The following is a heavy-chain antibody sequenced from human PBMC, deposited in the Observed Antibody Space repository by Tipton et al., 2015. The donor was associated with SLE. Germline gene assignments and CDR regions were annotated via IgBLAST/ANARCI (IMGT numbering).Heavy chain of an antibody. V-gene: IGHV3-23*01. CDR2: SYSGGNT. D-gene: IGHD3-3*01. CDR3: ATTYDFWSRYYSVN. J-gene: IGHJ4*02. CDR1: GFTFSTYA. Sequence: SLRLSCAASGFTFSTYAMHWVRQAPGKGLEWVSISYSGGNTDHVDSVKGRFSISRDNSKNTLYLQMNILRTEDTAVYYCATTYDFWSRYYSVNWGQGTQVTVSS.